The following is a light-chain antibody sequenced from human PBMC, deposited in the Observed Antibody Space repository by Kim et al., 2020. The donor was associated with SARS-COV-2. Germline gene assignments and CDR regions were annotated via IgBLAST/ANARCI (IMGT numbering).Light chain of an antibody. Sequence: SSELTQDPAVSVALGQTVRITRQGDSLRSYYATWYQQKPGQAPIVVIYGKNNRPSGIPDRFSGSSSGNTASLTITGTQAGDEADYYCNSRDSNDNVVFGGGTQLTVL. CDR2: GKN. CDR3: NSRDSNDNVV. V-gene: IGLV3-19*01. CDR1: SLRSYY. J-gene: IGLJ2*01.